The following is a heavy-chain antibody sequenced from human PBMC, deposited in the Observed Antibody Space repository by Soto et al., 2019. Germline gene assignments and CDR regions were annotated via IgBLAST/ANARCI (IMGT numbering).Heavy chain of an antibody. V-gene: IGHV1-69*06. CDR3: ARGYDYGDYGYFDY. CDR2: IIPIFGTA. D-gene: IGHD4-17*01. CDR1: GGTFSSYA. J-gene: IGHJ4*02. Sequence: SVKVSCKASGGTFSSYAISWVRQAPGQGLEWMGGIIPIFGTANYAQKFQGRVTITADKSTSTAYMELSSLRSEDTAVYYCARGYDYGDYGYFDYWGQGTLVTVSS.